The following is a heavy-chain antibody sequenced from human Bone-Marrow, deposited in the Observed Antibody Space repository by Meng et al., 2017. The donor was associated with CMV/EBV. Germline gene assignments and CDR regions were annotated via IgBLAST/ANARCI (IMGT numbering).Heavy chain of an antibody. Sequence: GESLKLSCAASGFTFSDYYMSWIRQAPGKGLEWVSYISSSGSTIYYADSAKGRFTISRDNAKNSLYPQMNSLRAEDTAVYYCARDHARSYLFDPWGQGTLVTVSS. CDR3: ARDHARSYLFDP. CDR1: GFTFSDYY. CDR2: ISSSGSTI. V-gene: IGHV3-11*01. J-gene: IGHJ5*02.